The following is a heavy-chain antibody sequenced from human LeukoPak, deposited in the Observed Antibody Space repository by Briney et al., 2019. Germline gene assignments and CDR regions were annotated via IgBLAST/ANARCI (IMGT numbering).Heavy chain of an antibody. CDR2: INSKRGGT. J-gene: IGHJ4*02. CDR1: GYTFTDNY. V-gene: IGHV1-2*02. Sequence: ASVKVSCKASGYTFTDNYIHWVRQAPGQGLEWMGWINSKRGGTKYAQKFQGRVTMTRGTSISTAYMELSRLRYDDTAMYYCARDTALAPKDGKFDYWGQGTLVTVSS. CDR3: ARDTALAPKDGKFDY. D-gene: IGHD3-3*02.